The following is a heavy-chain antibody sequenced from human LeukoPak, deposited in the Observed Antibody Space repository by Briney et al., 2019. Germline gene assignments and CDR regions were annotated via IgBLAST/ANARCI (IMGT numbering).Heavy chain of an antibody. CDR2: INHSGST. Sequence: PSETPSLTCAVYGGSFSGYYWSWIRQPPGKGLEWIGEINHSGSTNYNPSLKSRVTISVDTSKNQFSLKLSSVTAADTAVYYCARRTPITMIFYWGQGTLVTVSS. J-gene: IGHJ4*02. CDR1: GGSFSGYY. V-gene: IGHV4-34*01. D-gene: IGHD3-22*01. CDR3: ARRTPITMIFY.